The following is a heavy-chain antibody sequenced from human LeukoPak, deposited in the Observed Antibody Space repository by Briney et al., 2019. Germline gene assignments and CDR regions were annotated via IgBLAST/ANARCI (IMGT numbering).Heavy chain of an antibody. J-gene: IGHJ4*02. D-gene: IGHD6-13*01. CDR1: GYTLTELS. CDR2: INPNSGGT. Sequence: GASVKVSCKVSGYTLTELSMHWVRQAPGQGLEWMGWINPNSGGTNYAQKFQGRVTMTRDTSISTAYMELSRLRSDDTAVYYCARSTGIAAAGLYWGQGTLVTVSS. CDR3: ARSTGIAAAGLY. V-gene: IGHV1-2*02.